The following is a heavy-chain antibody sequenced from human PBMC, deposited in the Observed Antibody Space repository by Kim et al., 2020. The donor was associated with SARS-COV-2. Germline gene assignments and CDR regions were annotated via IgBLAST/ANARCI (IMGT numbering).Heavy chain of an antibody. V-gene: IGHV7-4-1*02. CDR3: ARDGSSSWYVNRFAFDI. CDR1: GYTFTSYA. Sequence: ASVKVSCKASGYTFTSYAMNWVRQAPGQGLEWMGWINTNTGNPTYAQGFTGRFVFSLDTSVSTAYLQISSLKAEDTAVYYCARDGSSSWYVNRFAFDIWGQGTMVTVSS. CDR2: INTNTGNP. D-gene: IGHD6-13*01. J-gene: IGHJ3*02.